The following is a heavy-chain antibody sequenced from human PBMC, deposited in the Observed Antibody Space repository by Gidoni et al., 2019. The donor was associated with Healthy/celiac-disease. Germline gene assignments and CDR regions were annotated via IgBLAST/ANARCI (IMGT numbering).Heavy chain of an antibody. Sequence: EVQLLDSGGGLVQPGGSLRLSCAASGFTFISYAMSWVRQAQGKGLEWVSAISGSGGSTYCADSVKGRFTISRDNSKNTLYLQMNSLRAEDTAVYYCAKKTHGVVIAPFDYWGQGTLVTVSS. CDR2: ISGSGGST. V-gene: IGHV3-23*01. D-gene: IGHD3-3*01. CDR1: GFTFISYA. J-gene: IGHJ4*02. CDR3: AKKTHGVVIAPFDY.